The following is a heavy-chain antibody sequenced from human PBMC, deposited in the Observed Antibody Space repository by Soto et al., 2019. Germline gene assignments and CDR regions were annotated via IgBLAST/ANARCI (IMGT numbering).Heavy chain of an antibody. Sequence: QVQLQESGPGLVKPSQTLSLTCTVSGGSISSGGYYWSWIRQHPGKGLEWIGYIYYSGSTFYNPSLKSRITISVDTSKNQFSLKLTSVTAADTAVYYCARRYSSGWIDYWGQGTLVTVSS. CDR1: GGSISSGGYY. CDR3: ARRYSSGWIDY. CDR2: IYYSGST. D-gene: IGHD6-25*01. J-gene: IGHJ4*02. V-gene: IGHV4-31*03.